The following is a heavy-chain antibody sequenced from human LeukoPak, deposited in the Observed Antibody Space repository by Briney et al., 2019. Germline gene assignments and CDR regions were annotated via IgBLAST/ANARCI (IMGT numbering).Heavy chain of an antibody. D-gene: IGHD3-22*01. CDR2: TSSSGSAI. V-gene: IGHV3-48*03. CDR1: GFTFSSYE. Sequence: GGSLRLSCAASGFTFSSYEMNWVRLAPGKGLEWVSFTSSSGSAIHYADSVRGRFTISRDNAKNSLYLQMSRLRAEDTAVYYCAREKLSFFDSSGYFDYWGQEPWSPSPQ. CDR3: AREKLSFFDSSGYFDY. J-gene: IGHJ4*01.